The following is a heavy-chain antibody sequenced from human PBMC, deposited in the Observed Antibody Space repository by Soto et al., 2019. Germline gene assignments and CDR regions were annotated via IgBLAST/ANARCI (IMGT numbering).Heavy chain of an antibody. CDR2: ISYDGSNK. CDR1: GFTFSSYA. CDR3: ARPLWRNDYNWGYFDL. Sequence: GGSLRLSCAASGFTFSSYAMPWVRQAPGKGLEWVAVISYDGSNKYYADSVKGRFTISRDNSKNTLYLQMNSLRAEDTAVYYCARPLWRNDYNWGYFDLWGRGTLVTVSS. J-gene: IGHJ2*01. V-gene: IGHV3-30-3*01. D-gene: IGHD4-4*01.